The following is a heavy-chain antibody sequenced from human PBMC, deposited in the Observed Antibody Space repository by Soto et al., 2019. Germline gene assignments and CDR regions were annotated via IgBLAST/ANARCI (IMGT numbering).Heavy chain of an antibody. J-gene: IGHJ6*02. V-gene: IGHV3-30*18. D-gene: IGHD3-22*01. CDR1: GFTFSSYG. CDR2: ISYDGSNK. CDR3: AKDWYYYDSSGYPVSYYYGMDV. Sequence: GGSLRLSCAASGFTFSSYGMHWVRQAPGKGLEWVAVISYDGSNKYYADSVKGRFTISRDNFKNTLYLQMNSLRAEDTAVYYCAKDWYYYDSSGYPVSYYYGMDVWGQGTTVTVSS.